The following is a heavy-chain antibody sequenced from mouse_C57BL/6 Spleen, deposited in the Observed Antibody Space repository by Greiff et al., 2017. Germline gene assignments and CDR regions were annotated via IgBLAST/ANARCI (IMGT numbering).Heavy chain of an antibody. CDR2: INPNNGGT. J-gene: IGHJ1*03. D-gene: IGHD1-1*01. V-gene: IGHV1-22*01. CDR1: GYTFTDYN. CDR3: ARSPITTVVARWYFEV. Sequence: EVKLQESGPELVKPGASVKMSCKASGYTFTDYNMHWVKQSHGKSLEWIGYINPNNGGTSYNQKFKGKATLTVNKSSSTAYMALRSLTSEDAAVXYCARSPITTVVARWYFEVWGTGTTVTVSS.